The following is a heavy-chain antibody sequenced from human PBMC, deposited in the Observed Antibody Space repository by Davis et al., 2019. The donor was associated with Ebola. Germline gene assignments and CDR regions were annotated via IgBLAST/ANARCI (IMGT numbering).Heavy chain of an antibody. V-gene: IGHV3-30-3*01. CDR3: ARDPGILRLVGDYYFDY. Sequence: GESLKISCAASGFTFSTYGMHWVRQAPGKGLEWVAIISYDGNNEDYADSVKGRFTISRDNSKNTLYLQMNSLRPEDTAVYYCARDPGILRLVGDYYFDYWGQGTLVTVSS. J-gene: IGHJ4*02. CDR1: GFTFSTYG. D-gene: IGHD3-10*01. CDR2: ISYDGNNE.